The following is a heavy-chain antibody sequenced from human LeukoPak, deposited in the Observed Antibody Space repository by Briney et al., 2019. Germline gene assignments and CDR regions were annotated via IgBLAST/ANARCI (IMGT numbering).Heavy chain of an antibody. CDR3: ARARADWFDP. Sequence: SETLSLTCTVSGGSISSYYWSWIRQPPGKGLEWIGYIYYSGSTNYNPSLKSRVTISVDTSKDQFSLKLSSVTAADTAVYYCARARADWFDPWGQGTLVTVSS. CDR1: GGSISSYY. V-gene: IGHV4-59*01. CDR2: IYYSGST. J-gene: IGHJ5*02.